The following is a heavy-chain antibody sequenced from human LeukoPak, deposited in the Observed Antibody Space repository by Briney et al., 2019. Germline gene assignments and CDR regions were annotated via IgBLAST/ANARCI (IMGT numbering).Heavy chain of an antibody. D-gene: IGHD3-22*01. CDR2: TSSSSSTI. CDR3: ARDRSSGYYGSSDY. Sequence: GGSLRLSCAASGFTFSSYSMNWVRQAPGKGLEWVSYTSSSSSTIYYADSVKGRFSIYRDNAKNSLYLQMDSLRDEDTAVYYCARDRSSGYYGSSDYWGQGTLVTVSS. V-gene: IGHV3-48*02. J-gene: IGHJ4*02. CDR1: GFTFSSYS.